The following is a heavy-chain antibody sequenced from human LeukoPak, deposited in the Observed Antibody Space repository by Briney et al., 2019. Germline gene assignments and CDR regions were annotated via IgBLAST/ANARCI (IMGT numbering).Heavy chain of an antibody. CDR1: GFTFSSYG. Sequence: GGSLRLSCAASGFTFSSYGMHWVRQAPGKGLEWVAVIWFDGSNKYYADSVKGRFTVSRDNSKNTMDLQMYSLRAEDTAVYYCARGRSSSGWSNWGQGTQVTVSS. CDR3: ARGRSSSGWSN. J-gene: IGHJ4*02. D-gene: IGHD6-19*01. CDR2: IWFDGSNK. V-gene: IGHV3-33*01.